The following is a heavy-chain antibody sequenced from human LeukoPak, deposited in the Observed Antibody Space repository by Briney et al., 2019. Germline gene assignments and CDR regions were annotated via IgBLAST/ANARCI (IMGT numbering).Heavy chain of an antibody. CDR2: INHSGST. D-gene: IGHD4-17*01. CDR1: GGSFSGYY. Sequence: SETLSLTCAVYGGSFSGYYWSWIRQPPGEGLEWIGEINHSGSTNYNPSLKSRVTISIDTSKNQFSLKLSSVTAADTAVYYCARFPTTVTTDYYYGMDVWGQGTTVTVSS. J-gene: IGHJ6*02. CDR3: ARFPTTVTTDYYYGMDV. V-gene: IGHV4-34*01.